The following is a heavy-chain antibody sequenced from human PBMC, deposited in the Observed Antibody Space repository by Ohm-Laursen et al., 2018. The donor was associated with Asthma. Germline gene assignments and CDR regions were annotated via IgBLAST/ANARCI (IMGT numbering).Heavy chain of an antibody. CDR1: GFTFSSYA. Sequence: SLRLSCSASGFTFSSYAMHWVRQAPGKGLEWVAVISYDGSNKYYADSVKGRFTNSRDNAKNSLYLQMNSLRAEDTAVYYCARDMAGYCSGGSCYSLDVWGQGTTVTVSS. CDR2: ISYDGSNK. CDR3: ARDMAGYCSGGSCYSLDV. V-gene: IGHV3-30-3*01. D-gene: IGHD2-15*01. J-gene: IGHJ6*02.